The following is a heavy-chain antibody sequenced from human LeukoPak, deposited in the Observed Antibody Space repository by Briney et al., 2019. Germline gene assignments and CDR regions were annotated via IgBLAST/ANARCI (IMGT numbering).Heavy chain of an antibody. V-gene: IGHV3-11*01. CDR2: ISNSGNTI. Sequence: NPGGSLRLSCAASGFTFGDYYMSWIRQAPGKGLEWVSYISNSGNTIKEADSVKGRFTISRDNAQNSLFLQMKSLRAEDTAVYYRARYRVITNDYFDSWGQGTLVTVSS. CDR1: GFTFGDYY. CDR3: ARYRVITNDYFDS. D-gene: IGHD3-16*01. J-gene: IGHJ4*02.